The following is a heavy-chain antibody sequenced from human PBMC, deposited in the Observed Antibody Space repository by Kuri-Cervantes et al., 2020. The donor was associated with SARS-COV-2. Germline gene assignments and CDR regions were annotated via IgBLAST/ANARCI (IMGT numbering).Heavy chain of an antibody. Sequence: GGSLRLSCAASGFTFNKAWMNWVRQAPGKGLEWVSYISSSGSTIYYADSVKGRFTISRDNAKNSLYLQMNSLRAEDTAVYYCAPPVGGNSVPSTWGQGTLVTVSS. CDR1: GFTFNKAW. CDR3: APPVGGNSVPST. J-gene: IGHJ5*02. D-gene: IGHD4-23*01. CDR2: ISSSGSTI. V-gene: IGHV3-48*03.